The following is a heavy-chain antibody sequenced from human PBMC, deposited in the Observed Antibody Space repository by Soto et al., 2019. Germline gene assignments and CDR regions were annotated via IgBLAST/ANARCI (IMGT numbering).Heavy chain of an antibody. D-gene: IGHD2-2*01. CDR3: ARGLIVVVPAAKDGYYGMDV. J-gene: IGHJ6*02. CDR1: GGSISSDY. CDR2: IYYSGST. V-gene: IGHV4-59*01. Sequence: PSETLSLTCTVSGGSISSDYWSWIKQPPGKGLEWIGYIYYSGSTNYNPSLKSRVTISVDTSKNQFSLKLSSVTAADTAVYYCARGLIVVVPAAKDGYYGMDVWGQGTTVT.